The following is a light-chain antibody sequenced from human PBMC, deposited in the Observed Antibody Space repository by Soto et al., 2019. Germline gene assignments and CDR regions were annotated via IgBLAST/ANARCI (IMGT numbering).Light chain of an antibody. CDR1: QSVSSNY. J-gene: IGKJ4*01. CDR2: GAS. Sequence: EIVLTQSPGTLSLSPGERATLSCRASQSVSSNYLAWYQQKPGQAPRIVIYGASSRASGIPDRFSGSGSGTDFTLTISSLEPEDFAVYYCQQYGSSPLTLGGGTKVEIK. V-gene: IGKV3-20*01. CDR3: QQYGSSPLT.